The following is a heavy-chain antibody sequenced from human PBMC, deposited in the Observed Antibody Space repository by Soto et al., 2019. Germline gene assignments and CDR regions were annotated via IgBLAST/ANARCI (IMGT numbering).Heavy chain of an antibody. D-gene: IGHD3-10*01. CDR3: ASLVITMVRGVIY. CDR1: GGSISSSSYY. V-gene: IGHV4-39*01. CDR2: IYYSGRT. Sequence: PSETLSLTCTVSGGSISSSSYYWGWIRQPPGKGLEWIGNIYYSGRTYYNPSLKSRVTVSVDTSKNQFSLKLNSVTAADTAVYYCASLVITMVRGVIYWGQGTLVTVSS. J-gene: IGHJ4*02.